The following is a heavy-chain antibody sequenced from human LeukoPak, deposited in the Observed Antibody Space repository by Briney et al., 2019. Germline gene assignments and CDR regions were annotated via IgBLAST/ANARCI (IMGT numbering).Heavy chain of an antibody. CDR2: INPNSGGT. Sequence: ASVKVSCKASGYTFTGYYMHWVRQAPGQGLEWMGWINPNSGGTNYAQKFQGRVTMTRDTSISTAYMELSRLRSDDTAVYYCAGSLRYSSSWYPDYWGQGTLVTVSS. V-gene: IGHV1-2*02. D-gene: IGHD6-13*01. J-gene: IGHJ4*02. CDR3: AGSLRYSSSWYPDY. CDR1: GYTFTGYY.